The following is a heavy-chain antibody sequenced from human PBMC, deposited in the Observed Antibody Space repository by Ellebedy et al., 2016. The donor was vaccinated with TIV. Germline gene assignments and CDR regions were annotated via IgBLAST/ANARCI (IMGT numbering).Heavy chain of an antibody. CDR2: INPNSGGT. CDR1: GYTFTGYY. Sequence: ASVKVSCKASGYTFTGYYMHWVRQAPGQGLEWMGWINPNSGGTNYAQKFQGRVTMTRDTSISTAYMELSRLRSEDTAVYYCARTRANSGYRTIYFDYWGQGALVTVSS. J-gene: IGHJ4*02. D-gene: IGHD3-16*02. CDR3: ARTRANSGYRTIYFDY. V-gene: IGHV1-2*02.